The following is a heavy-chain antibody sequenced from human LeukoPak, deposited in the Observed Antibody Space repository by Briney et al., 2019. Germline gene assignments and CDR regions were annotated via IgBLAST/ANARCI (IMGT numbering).Heavy chain of an antibody. CDR1: GGSISSSTYY. CDR3: ARDRSRIYDFEY. CDR2: IYYSGGT. Sequence: PSETLSLTCTVSGGSISSSTYYWGWIRQPPGKGLEWIGSIYYSGGTYYNPSLKSRVTISVDTSKNQFSQKLSSVTAADTAVYYCARDRSRIYDFEYWGQGTLVTVSS. V-gene: IGHV4-39*07. J-gene: IGHJ4*02. D-gene: IGHD6-13*01.